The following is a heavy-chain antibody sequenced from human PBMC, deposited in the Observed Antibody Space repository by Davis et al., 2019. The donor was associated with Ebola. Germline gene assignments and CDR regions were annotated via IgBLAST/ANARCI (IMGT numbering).Heavy chain of an antibody. Sequence: GGSLRLSCAASGFTFSNAWMSWVRQAPGKGLEWVGSIKSKTDGGTTDYAAPVKGRFTISRDDSKNTLYLQMNSLKTEDTAVYYCTTDLIVVVPAASNLRGYYYGMDVWDQGTTVTVSS. J-gene: IGHJ6*02. V-gene: IGHV3-15*01. CDR3: TTDLIVVVPAASNLRGYYYGMDV. D-gene: IGHD2-2*01. CDR2: IKSKTDGGTT. CDR1: GFTFSNAW.